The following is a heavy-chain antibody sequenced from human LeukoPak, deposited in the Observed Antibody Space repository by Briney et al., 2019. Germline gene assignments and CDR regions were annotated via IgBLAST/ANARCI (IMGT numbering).Heavy chain of an antibody. CDR2: IYYSGST. Sequence: PSETLSLTCTVSGGSISSYYWSWIRQPPGKGLEWIGYIYYSGSTNYNPSLKSRVTISVDTSKNQFSLKLSSVTAADTAVYYCARTYCSSTSCPVQYWGQGTLVTVSS. CDR1: GGSISSYY. CDR3: ARTYCSSTSCPVQY. J-gene: IGHJ4*02. D-gene: IGHD2-2*01. V-gene: IGHV4-59*01.